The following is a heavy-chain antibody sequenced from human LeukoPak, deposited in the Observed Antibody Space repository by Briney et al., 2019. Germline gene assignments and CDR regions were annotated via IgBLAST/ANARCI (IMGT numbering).Heavy chain of an antibody. CDR1: GGSISSSSYY. V-gene: IGHV4-39*07. D-gene: IGHD3-9*01. Sequence: SETLSLTCTVSGGSISSSSYYWGWIRQPPGKGLEWIGSIYYSGSTYYNPSLKSRVTISVDTSKNQFSLKLSSVTAADTAVYYCARGGYFDWLLLDYWGQGTLVTVSS. CDR3: ARGGYFDWLLLDY. J-gene: IGHJ4*02. CDR2: IYYSGST.